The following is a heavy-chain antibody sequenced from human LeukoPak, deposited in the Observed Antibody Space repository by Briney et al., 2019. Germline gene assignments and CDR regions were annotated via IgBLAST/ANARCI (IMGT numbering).Heavy chain of an antibody. V-gene: IGHV1-69*06. CDR2: IIPIFGTA. CDR1: GGTFSSYA. Sequence: AASVKVSCKASGGTFSSYAISWVRQAPGQGLEWMGGIIPIFGTANYAQKFQGRVTITADKSTSTAYMELSSLRSEDTAVYYCARDSIVGATGDAFDIWGQGTMVTVSS. J-gene: IGHJ3*02. CDR3: ARDSIVGATGDAFDI. D-gene: IGHD1-26*01.